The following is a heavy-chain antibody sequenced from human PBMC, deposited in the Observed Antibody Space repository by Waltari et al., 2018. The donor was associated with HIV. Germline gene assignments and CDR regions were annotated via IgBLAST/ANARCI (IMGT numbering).Heavy chain of an antibody. CDR1: RFTFSASA. CDR3: TRALAY. CDR2: IRSRGNRYAT. Sequence: EVQLVESGGGLVQPGGALRVSCAASRFTFSASAIHWVRQASGKGLEWVGRIRSRGNRYATAYGASVKGRFTVSRDDSKNTAYLQMNNLKTEDTAVYYCTRALAYWGQGTLVTVSP. D-gene: IGHD3-16*01. V-gene: IGHV3-73*02. J-gene: IGHJ4*02.